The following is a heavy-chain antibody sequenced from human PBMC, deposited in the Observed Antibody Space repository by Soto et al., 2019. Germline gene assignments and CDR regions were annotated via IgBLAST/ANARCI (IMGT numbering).Heavy chain of an antibody. Sequence: PSETLSLTCAVYGGSFSGYYWSWIRQPPGKGLEWIGEINHSGSTNYNPSLKSRVTISVDTSKNQFSLKLNSVTAADTAVYYCARDRLIGLPDYYYYYGMDVWGQVTTVT. V-gene: IGHV4-34*01. CDR3: ARDRLIGLPDYYYYYGMDV. CDR1: GGSFSGYY. CDR2: INHSGST. J-gene: IGHJ6*02.